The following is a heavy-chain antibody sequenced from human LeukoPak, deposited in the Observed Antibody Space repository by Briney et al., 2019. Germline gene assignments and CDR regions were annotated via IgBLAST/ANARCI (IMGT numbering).Heavy chain of an antibody. CDR1: GYTFTSYA. Sequence: ASVKVSCKASGYTFTSYAMNWVRQAPGQGLEWMGWINPNSGGTNYAQKFQGRVTMTRDTSISTAYMELSRLRSDDTAVYYCARENAVAGGFDYWGQGTLVTVSS. CDR3: ARENAVAGGFDY. J-gene: IGHJ4*02. D-gene: IGHD6-19*01. CDR2: INPNSGGT. V-gene: IGHV1-2*02.